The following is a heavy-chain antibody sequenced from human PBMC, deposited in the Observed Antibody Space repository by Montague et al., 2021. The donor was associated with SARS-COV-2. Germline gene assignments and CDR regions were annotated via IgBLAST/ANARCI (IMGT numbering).Heavy chain of an antibody. CDR1: GGSISSSGYY. Sequence: SDTLSLTCTVSGGSISSSGYYWGWIRQPPGKGLEWIGSIYFSGSTYYNPSLKSRVSISVDTSKNQFSLKLSSVTAADTAVYYCARHARRGLVVAPSSWFDPWGQGTLVTVSS. V-gene: IGHV4-39*01. J-gene: IGHJ5*02. CDR3: ARHARRGLVVAPSSWFDP. D-gene: IGHD2-21*01. CDR2: IYFSGST.